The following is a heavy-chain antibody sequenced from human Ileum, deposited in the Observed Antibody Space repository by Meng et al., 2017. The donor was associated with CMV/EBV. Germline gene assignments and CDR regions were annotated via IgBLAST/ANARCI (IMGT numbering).Heavy chain of an antibody. CDR1: GFTFSNHD. J-gene: IGHJ2*01. CDR2: ISTAGDT. Sequence: GESLKISCAASGFTFSNHDIHWVRQVTGEGLEWVTAISTAGDTYYSASVKGRFTISRENAKNSLYLQMNSLRAGDTAVYYCAGEIEKPGNWYFDLWGRGTLVTVAS. CDR3: AGEIEKPGNWYFDL. D-gene: IGHD1-1*01. V-gene: IGHV3-13*01.